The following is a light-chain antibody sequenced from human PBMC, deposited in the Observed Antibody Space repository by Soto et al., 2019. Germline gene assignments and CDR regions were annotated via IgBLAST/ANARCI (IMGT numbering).Light chain of an antibody. V-gene: IGKV1-9*01. Sequence: DIHLTHSPSFLSASVGDRVTVTCRSSQDIASYLAWYQQKPGKAPKVLIYGASTLQSGVPPRFGGSGSGTAFTLTISSLQPEDFANYFCQQVHDYPITFGGGTKVDIK. CDR3: QQVHDYPIT. J-gene: IGKJ4*01. CDR1: QDIASY. CDR2: GAS.